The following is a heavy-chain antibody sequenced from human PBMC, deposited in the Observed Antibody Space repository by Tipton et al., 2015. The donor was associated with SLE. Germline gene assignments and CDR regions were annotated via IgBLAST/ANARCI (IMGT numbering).Heavy chain of an antibody. Sequence: QVQLVQSGAEVKKPGASVKVSCKASGYTFTSYAISWVRQAPGQGLEWMGWISGYNGKTNYAQNLQGRVTMTRDTSTSTAYMELRSLRSDDTAVYYCARERDYYFESSGHSYFDYWGQGTLVTVSS. CDR1: GYTFTSYA. J-gene: IGHJ4*02. D-gene: IGHD3-22*01. CDR3: ARERDYYFESSGHSYFDY. CDR2: ISGYNGKT. V-gene: IGHV1-18*01.